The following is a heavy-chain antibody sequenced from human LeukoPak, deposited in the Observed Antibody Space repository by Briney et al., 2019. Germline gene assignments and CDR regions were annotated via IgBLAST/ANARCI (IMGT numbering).Heavy chain of an antibody. V-gene: IGHV3-30*02. Sequence: GGSLRLSCAASGFTFSSYGMHWVRQAPGKGLEWVAFIRYDGSNKYYADSVKGRFTISRDNSKNTLYLQMNSLRAEDTAVYYCAKAPSPPSSSWFFDYWGQGTLVTVSS. J-gene: IGHJ4*02. CDR3: AKAPSPPSSSWFFDY. CDR1: GFTFSSYG. CDR2: IRYDGSNK. D-gene: IGHD6-13*01.